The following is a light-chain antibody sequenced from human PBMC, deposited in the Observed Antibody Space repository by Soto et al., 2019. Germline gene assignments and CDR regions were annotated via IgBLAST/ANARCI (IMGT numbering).Light chain of an antibody. Sequence: QSVLTQPASVSGSPGQSITISCTGTSSDVGAYNYVSWYQQQSGKAPKLMIHEVSNRPSGVSNRFSGSKSGNTASLTISGLQAEDEADYYCSSYTTSRAYVFGSGTKVTVL. V-gene: IGLV2-14*01. CDR2: EVS. CDR1: SSDVGAYNY. CDR3: SSYTTSRAYV. J-gene: IGLJ1*01.